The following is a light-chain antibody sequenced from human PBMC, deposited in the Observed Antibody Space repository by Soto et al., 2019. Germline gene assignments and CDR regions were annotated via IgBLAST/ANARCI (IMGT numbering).Light chain of an antibody. CDR2: SSN. J-gene: IGLJ2*01. CDR1: ASDIGRSI. Sequence: QSVLTQPPSASGTPGQGVSISCSGSASDIGRSIVSWYQQLPGTAPKLLIYSSNLRPSGVPDRFSGSKSGTSASLAISGLQSEDEAHYYCAAWDDSLNGVVFGGGTQLTVL. CDR3: AAWDDSLNGVV. V-gene: IGLV1-44*01.